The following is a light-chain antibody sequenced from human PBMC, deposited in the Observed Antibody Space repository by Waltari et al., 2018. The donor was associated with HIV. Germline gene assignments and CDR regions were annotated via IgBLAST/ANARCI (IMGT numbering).Light chain of an antibody. J-gene: IGLJ1*01. CDR3: QSRGIRGSYV. V-gene: IGLV3-25*03. Sequence: SYELTQPPSVSVFPGQTARITCSGDVLTEGYVYWYQQKPGQAPVLVIFKATERPSGIPERFSGSRSGTTVTLTITGVRPEDEGDYYCQSRGIRGSYVFGSGTKVTVL. CDR1: VLTEGY. CDR2: KAT.